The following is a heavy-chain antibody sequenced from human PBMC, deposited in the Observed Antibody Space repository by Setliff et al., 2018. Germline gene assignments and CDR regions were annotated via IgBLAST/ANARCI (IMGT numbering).Heavy chain of an antibody. D-gene: IGHD3-16*02. Sequence: SETLSLTCAVYGGSFSGYYWSWIRQPPGKGLEWIGEINHSGSTNYNPSLKSRVTISVDTSKNQFSLKLSSVTAADTAVYYCAYDYVRGSYRLQHYGMDVWGQGTTVTVSS. CDR3: AYDYVRGSYRLQHYGMDV. CDR2: INHSGST. J-gene: IGHJ6*02. V-gene: IGHV4-34*01. CDR1: GGSFSGYY.